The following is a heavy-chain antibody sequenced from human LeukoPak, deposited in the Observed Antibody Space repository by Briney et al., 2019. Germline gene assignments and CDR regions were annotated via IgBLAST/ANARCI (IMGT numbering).Heavy chain of an antibody. CDR3: ARVRTGYYYDSSGYYFDAFDI. CDR2: INPSGGST. Sequence: ASVKVSCKASGYTFTTYYMHWVRQAPGQGLEWMGIINPSGGSTSYAQKFQGRVTMTRDTSTGTVYMELSSLRSEDTAVYYCARVRTGYYYDSSGYYFDAFDIWGQGTMVTVSS. D-gene: IGHD3-22*01. CDR1: GYTFTTYY. J-gene: IGHJ3*02. V-gene: IGHV1-46*03.